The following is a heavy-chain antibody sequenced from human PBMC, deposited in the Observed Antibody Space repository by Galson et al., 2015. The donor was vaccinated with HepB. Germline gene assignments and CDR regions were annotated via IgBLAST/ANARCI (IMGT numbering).Heavy chain of an antibody. CDR1: GGSFSGNY. CDR3: MRGPKWPRGPKWQVHYNGDMNV. V-gene: IGHV4-34*01. D-gene: IGHD6-19*01. J-gene: IGHJ6*02. Sequence: SETLSLTCAVYGGSFSGNYWSWIRQPPGKGLDWIGEINYSGSTNYNPSLKSRVTMSVDTSKNQFSLKLSSVTDADTAVYYCMRGPKWPRGPKWQVHYNGDMNVWGQGTTVTVSS. CDR2: INYSGST.